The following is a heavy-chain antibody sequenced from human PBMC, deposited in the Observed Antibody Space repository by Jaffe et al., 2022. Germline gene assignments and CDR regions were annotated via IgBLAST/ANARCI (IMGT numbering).Heavy chain of an antibody. CDR3: ARDLESGYFDY. J-gene: IGHJ4*02. V-gene: IGHV4-59*01. CDR2: IYYSGST. Sequence: QVQLQESGPGLVKPSETLSLTCTVSGGSISSYYWSWIRQPPGKGLEWIGYIYYSGSTNYNPSLKSRVTISVDTSKNQFSLKLSSVTAADTAVYYCARDLESGYFDYWGQGTLVTVSS. CDR1: GGSISSYY.